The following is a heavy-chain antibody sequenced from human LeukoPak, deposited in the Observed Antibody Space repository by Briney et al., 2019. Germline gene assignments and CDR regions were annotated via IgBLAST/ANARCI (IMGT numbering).Heavy chain of an antibody. Sequence: VASVKVSCKASGYTFTSYDINWVRQATGQGLEWMGWMNPNSGNTGYAQKFQGRVTMTRNASISTAYMELSSLRSEDTAVYYCARDGRVAVAGTGYFQHWGQGTLVTVSS. J-gene: IGHJ1*01. CDR2: MNPNSGNT. CDR3: ARDGRVAVAGTGYFQH. CDR1: GYTFTSYD. D-gene: IGHD6-19*01. V-gene: IGHV1-8*01.